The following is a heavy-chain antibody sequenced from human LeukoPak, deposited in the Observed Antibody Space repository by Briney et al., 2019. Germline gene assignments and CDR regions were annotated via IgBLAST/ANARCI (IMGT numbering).Heavy chain of an antibody. CDR2: ISDSGAGK. Sequence: PGGSLTLSCPASGCTFSTQSMSGFRQAPGKGLEGVSAISDSGAGKYFADLLKGRFTISSDNSKNTLSLQMYVLGADDTAVYFCSKRYTSGSYYFDYWGQGTLVTVSS. CDR1: GCTFSTQS. J-gene: IGHJ4*02. CDR3: SKRYTSGSYYFDY. V-gene: IGHV3-23*01. D-gene: IGHD6-19*01.